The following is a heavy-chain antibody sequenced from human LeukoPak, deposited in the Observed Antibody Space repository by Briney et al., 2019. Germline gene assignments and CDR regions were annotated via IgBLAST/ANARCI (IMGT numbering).Heavy chain of an antibody. CDR2: ISWNSGSI. Sequence: GGSLRLSCAASGFTFDDYAMHWVRQAPGKGLEWVSGISWNSGSIGYADSVKGRFTISRDNAKNSLYLQMNSLRAEDTALYYRAKAVNYYGMDVWGQGTTVTVSS. CDR3: AKAVNYYGMDV. CDR1: GFTFDDYA. V-gene: IGHV3-9*01. J-gene: IGHJ6*02.